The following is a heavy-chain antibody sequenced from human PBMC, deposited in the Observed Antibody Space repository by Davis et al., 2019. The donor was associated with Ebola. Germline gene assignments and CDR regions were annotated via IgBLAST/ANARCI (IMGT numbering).Heavy chain of an antibody. D-gene: IGHD6-19*01. CDR2: IYYSGTT. CDR3: ARGDLSSAFFGLDV. V-gene: IGHV4-59*01. CDR1: GGYISSSY. J-gene: IGHJ6*02. Sequence: SETLSITCTVYGGYISSSYWSWIRQPTGKGLEWIGYIYYSGTTNYNPSLRSRVTMSIDTSKNQFSLNLSSFTAAYTAVYYCARGDLSSAFFGLDVLGHGPPFTVSS.